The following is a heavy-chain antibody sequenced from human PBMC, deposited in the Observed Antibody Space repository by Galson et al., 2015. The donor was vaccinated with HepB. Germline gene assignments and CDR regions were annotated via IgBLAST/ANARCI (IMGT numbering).Heavy chain of an antibody. V-gene: IGHV3-21*01. CDR1: GFSFSSCG. D-gene: IGHD3-16*01. CDR3: VRFWGVATWDT. J-gene: IGHJ5*02. Sequence: SLRLSCAASGFSFSSCGMNWVRQAPGKGLEWVSSISTDSSNIKYADSAKGRFTISRDNARNTLYLQMNTLRDGDTAVYYCVRFWGVATWDTWGQGTLVTVSS. CDR2: ISTDSSNI.